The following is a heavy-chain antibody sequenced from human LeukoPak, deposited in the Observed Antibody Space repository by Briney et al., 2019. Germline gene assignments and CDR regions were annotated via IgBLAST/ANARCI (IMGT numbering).Heavy chain of an antibody. D-gene: IGHD1-26*01. Sequence: PGGSLRLSCAASGFTFDDYAMHWVRQAPGKGLEWVSGISWNSGSIGYADSVKGRFTISRDNAKNTLYLQMNSLRAEDTAVYYCASRISSGNYFFDYWGQGTLVTVSS. J-gene: IGHJ4*02. CDR2: ISWNSGSI. CDR1: GFTFDDYA. V-gene: IGHV3-9*01. CDR3: ASRISSGNYFFDY.